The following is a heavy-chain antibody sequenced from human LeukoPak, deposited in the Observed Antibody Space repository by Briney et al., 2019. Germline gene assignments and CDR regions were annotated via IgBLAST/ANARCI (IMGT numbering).Heavy chain of an antibody. D-gene: IGHD3-22*01. CDR2: IYYRGSP. Sequence: SETLSLTCTVSGGSISSTSYYWGWIRQPPGKGLEWIGSIYYRGSPYYNPSLKSRVTISVDTSKNQFSLKLSSVTAADTAVYYCATHVHSAPMIVVVVTPPYLPDFDLWSRGTLVTVSS. V-gene: IGHV4-39*01. CDR3: ATHVHSAPMIVVVVTPPYLPDFDL. J-gene: IGHJ2*01. CDR1: GGSISSTSYY.